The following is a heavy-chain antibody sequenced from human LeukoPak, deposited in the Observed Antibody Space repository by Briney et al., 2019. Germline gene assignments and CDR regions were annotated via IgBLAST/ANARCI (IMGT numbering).Heavy chain of an antibody. CDR3: ARDTQEDYDILTGYYAYYYYYMDV. CDR1: GFTFDDYA. CDR2: INWNGGST. V-gene: IGHV3-20*04. Sequence: GGSLRLSCEVSGFTFDDYAMSWVRQAPGKGLEWVSGINWNGGSTGYADSVKGRFTISRDNAKNSLYLQMNSLRAEDTAVYYCARDTQEDYDILTGYYAYYYYYMDVWGKGTTVTISS. J-gene: IGHJ6*03. D-gene: IGHD3-9*01.